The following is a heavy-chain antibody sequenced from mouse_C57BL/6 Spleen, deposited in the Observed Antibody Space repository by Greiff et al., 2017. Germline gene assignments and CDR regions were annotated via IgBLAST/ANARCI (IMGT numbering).Heavy chain of an antibody. CDR3: AREESFDY. D-gene: IGHD6-2*01. CDR2: ISDGGSYT. CDR1: GFTFSSYA. J-gene: IGHJ2*01. Sequence: EVKLMESGGGLVKPGGSLKLSCAASGFTFSSYAMSWVRQTPEKRLEWVATISDGGSYTYYPDNVKGRFTISRDNAKNNLYLQMSHLKSEDTAMYYCAREESFDYWGQGTTLTVSS. V-gene: IGHV5-4*01.